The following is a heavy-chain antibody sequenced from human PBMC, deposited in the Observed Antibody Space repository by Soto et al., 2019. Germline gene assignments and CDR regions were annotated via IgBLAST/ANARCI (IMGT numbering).Heavy chain of an antibody. CDR2: IKHSGST. CDR3: ARGRRGYSYGVWFDP. V-gene: IGHV4-34*01. CDR1: GGSFSGYY. D-gene: IGHD5-18*01. J-gene: IGHJ5*02. Sequence: QVQLQQWGAGLLKPSETLSLTCAVYGGSFSGYYWSWIRQPPGKGLEWIGEIKHSGSTNYNPSLKSRVTISVDTSKNQFSLKLSSVTAADTAVYYCARGRRGYSYGVWFDPWGQGTLVTVSS.